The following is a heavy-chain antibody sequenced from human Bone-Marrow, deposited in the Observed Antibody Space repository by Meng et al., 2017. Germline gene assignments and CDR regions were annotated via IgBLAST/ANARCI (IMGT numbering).Heavy chain of an antibody. D-gene: IGHD3-10*01. CDR2: ISGSGGST. CDR1: GFTFSSYA. CDR3: ARVRGGSGSYSPFDY. V-gene: IGHV3-23*01. J-gene: IGHJ4*02. Sequence: GGSLRLSCAASGFTFSSYAMSWVRQAPGKGLEWVSAISGSGGSTYYADSVKGRFTISRDNAKNSLYLQMNSLRAEDTAVYYCARVRGGSGSYSPFDYWGQGTLVTVSS.